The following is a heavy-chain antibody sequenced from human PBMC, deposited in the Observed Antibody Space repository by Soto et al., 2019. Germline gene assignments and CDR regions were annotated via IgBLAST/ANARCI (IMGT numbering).Heavy chain of an antibody. CDR2: IYTSGST. Sequence: SSETLSLTCTVSGGSISSYYWSWIRQPAGKGLEWIGRIYTSGSTNYNPSLKSRVTMSVDTSKNQFSLKLSSATAADTAVYYCARDRSTSGSQRYNWFDPWGQGTLVTVSS. CDR1: GGSISSYY. J-gene: IGHJ5*02. CDR3: ARDRSTSGSQRYNWFDP. D-gene: IGHD1-26*01. V-gene: IGHV4-4*07.